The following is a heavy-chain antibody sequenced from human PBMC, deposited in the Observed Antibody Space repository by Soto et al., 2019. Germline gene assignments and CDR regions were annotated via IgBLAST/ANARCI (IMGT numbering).Heavy chain of an antibody. CDR3: ARSWNRSGYFGAGTEDY. CDR1: GGSISSGSDY. Sequence: PSETLSLTCAVSGGSISSGSDYWCCIRHHPEKGLEWIGYIYYSGSTYYNPSLKSRVTISVDTSKNQFSLKLSSVTAADTAVYYCARSWNRSGYFGAGTEDYWGQGTLVTVSS. D-gene: IGHD3-22*01. J-gene: IGHJ4*02. V-gene: IGHV4-31*11. CDR2: IYYSGST.